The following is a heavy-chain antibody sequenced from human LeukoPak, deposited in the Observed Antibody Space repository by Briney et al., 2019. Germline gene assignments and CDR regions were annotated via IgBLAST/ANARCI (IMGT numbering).Heavy chain of an antibody. CDR3: AQEGN. CDR1: GFSFTANW. Sequence: GGSLRLSCVASGFSFTANWMSWVRQAPGKGPEWVASIKEDGSEEYYGDSVSGRFTISRDNAKNSLYLQMNSLRVEDTAVYYCAQEGNWGQGTLVTVSS. J-gene: IGHJ4*02. V-gene: IGHV3-7*01. CDR2: IKEDGSEE.